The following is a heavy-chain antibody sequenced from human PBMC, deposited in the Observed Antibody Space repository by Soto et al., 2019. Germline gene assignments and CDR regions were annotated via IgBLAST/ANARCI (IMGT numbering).Heavy chain of an antibody. J-gene: IGHJ4*02. V-gene: IGHV1-2*02. D-gene: IGHD5-18*01. CDR2: INPNSGGT. CDR3: ARDSSGWLQQYYFDY. CDR1: GYTFTGYY. Sequence: ASVKFSCKASGYTFTGYYMHWVRQAPGQGLEWMGWINPNSGGTNYAQKFQGRVTMTRDTSISTAYMELSRLRSDDTAVYYCARDSSGWLQQYYFDYWGQGTLVTVSS.